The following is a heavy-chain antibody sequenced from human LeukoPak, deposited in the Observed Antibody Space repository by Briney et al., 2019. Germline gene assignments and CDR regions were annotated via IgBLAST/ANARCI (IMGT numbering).Heavy chain of an antibody. V-gene: IGHV4-30-2*01. CDR2: IYHSGST. Sequence: PSETLSLTCAVSGGSISSGGYSWSWIRQPPGKGLEWIGYIYHSGSTYYNPSLKSRVTISVDRSKNQFSLKLSSVTAADTAVYYCARGQYCSSTSCYRYNWFDPWGQGTLVTVSS. D-gene: IGHD2-2*01. J-gene: IGHJ5*02. CDR3: ARGQYCSSTSCYRYNWFDP. CDR1: GGSISSGGYS.